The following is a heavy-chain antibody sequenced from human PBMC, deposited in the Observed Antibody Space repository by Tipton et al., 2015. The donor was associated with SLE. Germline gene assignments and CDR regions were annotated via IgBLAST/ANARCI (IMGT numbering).Heavy chain of an antibody. CDR3: AREFGSSSSAWFDP. J-gene: IGHJ5*02. CDR2: INHSGST. V-gene: IGHV4-34*01. Sequence: TLSLTCAVYGGSFSGYYWSWIRQPPGKGLEWIGQINHSGSTNYNPSLKSRVTISVDTSKNQFSLKLNSVTAADTAVYYCAREFGSSSSAWFDPWGQGTLVTVSS. D-gene: IGHD6-6*01. CDR1: GGSFSGYY.